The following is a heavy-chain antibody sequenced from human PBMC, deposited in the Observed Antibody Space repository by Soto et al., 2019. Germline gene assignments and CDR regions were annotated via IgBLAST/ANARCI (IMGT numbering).Heavy chain of an antibody. D-gene: IGHD4-4*01. V-gene: IGHV3-13*05. CDR2: ISAAGDP. CDR1: GFTFRNYD. Sequence: EVQLVESGGGLVQPGGSLRLSCEASGFTFRNYDMHWVRQGTGKGLEWVSGISAAGDPDYADSVEGRFTISRENAQNSFFLQMNSHRVGDTAVHYCARTYRDFYGLDVWGQGTTVIVSS. J-gene: IGHJ6*02. CDR3: ARTYRDFYGLDV.